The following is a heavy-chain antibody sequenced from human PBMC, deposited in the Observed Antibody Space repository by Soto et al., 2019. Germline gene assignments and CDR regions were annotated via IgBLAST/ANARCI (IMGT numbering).Heavy chain of an antibody. CDR2: ISTTSSAK. CDR3: ARDLNYGLFDY. CDR1: GFTFSSYS. J-gene: IGHJ4*02. V-gene: IGHV3-48*01. D-gene: IGHD4-17*01. Sequence: GGSLRLSCAASGFTFSSYSMNWVRQAPGKGLEWVSYISTTSSAKYYADSVKGRFTISRDNAKNSLYLQMNGLRGEDTAVYYCARDLNYGLFDYWGQGTLVTVSS.